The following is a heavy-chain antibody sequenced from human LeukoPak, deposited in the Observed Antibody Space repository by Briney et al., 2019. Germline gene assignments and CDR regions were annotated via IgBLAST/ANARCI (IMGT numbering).Heavy chain of an antibody. CDR1: GYTFTGYY. CDR2: INPNSGGT. J-gene: IGHJ4*02. Sequence: ASVKVSCKASGYTFTGYYMHWVRQAPGQGLEWMGRINPNSGGTNYAQKFQGRVTLTRDTSISTAYMELSSLRSEDTAVYYCARVIVVETGFDYWGQGTLVTVSS. CDR3: ARVIVVETGFDY. V-gene: IGHV1-2*06. D-gene: IGHD3-22*01.